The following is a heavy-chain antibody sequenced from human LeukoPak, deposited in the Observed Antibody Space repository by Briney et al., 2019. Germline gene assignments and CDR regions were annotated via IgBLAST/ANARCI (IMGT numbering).Heavy chain of an antibody. CDR2: IWNDGSKQ. V-gene: IGHV3-33*06. Sequence: GGSLRLSCAASGFTFATYGMHWVRQGPGKGLEWVAIIWNDGSKQDYADSVKGRFTISRDNFKNTVSLQMSSLRAEDTAIYYCVKDIWIGNNRYFDYWGQGTLVTVSS. J-gene: IGHJ4*02. CDR3: VKDIWIGNNRYFDY. D-gene: IGHD3-3*01. CDR1: GFTFATYG.